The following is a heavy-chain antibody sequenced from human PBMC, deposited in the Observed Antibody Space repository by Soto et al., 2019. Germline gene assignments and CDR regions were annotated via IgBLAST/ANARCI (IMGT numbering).Heavy chain of an antibody. CDR2: IIPIFGTA. CDR1: GGTFSSYA. J-gene: IGHJ4*02. CDR3: ARDFGRDTAYDY. D-gene: IGHD5-18*01. V-gene: IGHV1-69*13. Sequence: SVKVSCKASGGTFSSYAISWVRQAPGQGLEWMGGIIPIFGTANYAQKFQGRVTITADESTSTAYMELSSLRFEDTAVYYCARDFGRDTAYDYWGQGTLVTVSS.